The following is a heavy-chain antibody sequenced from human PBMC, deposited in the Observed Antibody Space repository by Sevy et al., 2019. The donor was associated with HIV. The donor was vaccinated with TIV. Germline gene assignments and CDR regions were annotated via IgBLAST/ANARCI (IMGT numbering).Heavy chain of an antibody. V-gene: IGHV3-48*02. CDR3: ARFSGAYYDSNGFLFDY. J-gene: IGHJ4*02. D-gene: IGHD3-22*01. CDR2: ISSSSSTI. CDR1: GFTFSSYS. Sequence: GGSLRLSCAASGFTFSSYSMNWVRQAPGKGLEWVSYISSSSSTIYYADSVKGRFTISRDNAKNSLYLQMNSLRDEDTAVYYCARFSGAYYDSNGFLFDYWGQGTLVTVSS.